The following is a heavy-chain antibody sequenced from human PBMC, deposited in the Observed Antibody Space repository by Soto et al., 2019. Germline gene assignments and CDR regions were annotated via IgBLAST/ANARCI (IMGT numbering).Heavy chain of an antibody. J-gene: IGHJ5*01. Sequence: SETLSLTCTVSGGSISSGGYYWSWIRQPPGTGLEWIGHISYSGSTYYNPSLKSRVTISVDTSKNQFSLMLSSVTAADTAVYYCARVGGINLLDSSGQGSLVIGSS. D-gene: IGHD3-16*01. CDR3: ARVGGINLLDS. V-gene: IGHV4-30-4*01. CDR1: GGSISSGGYY. CDR2: ISYSGST.